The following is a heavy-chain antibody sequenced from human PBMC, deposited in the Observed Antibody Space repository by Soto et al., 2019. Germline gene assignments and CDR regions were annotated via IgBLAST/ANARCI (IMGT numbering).Heavy chain of an antibody. CDR3: ARYYRNTITCYGVY. D-gene: IGHD3-16*02. V-gene: IGHV4-31*03. CDR2: VYYSGTT. J-gene: IGHJ4*02. CDR1: GGSISSGPYY. Sequence: QVQLQESGPGLVKPSQTLSLTCSVSGGSISSGPYYWSWIRQHPGQGLEFIGYVYYSGTTYYNPSLKSRITISADMSKNQFSLRLSSVTAADTAVYFCARYYRNTITCYGVYWGQGALVTVSS.